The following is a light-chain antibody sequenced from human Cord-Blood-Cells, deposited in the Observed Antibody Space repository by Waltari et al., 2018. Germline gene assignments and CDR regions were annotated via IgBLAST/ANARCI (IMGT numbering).Light chain of an antibody. CDR1: SGSIASNY. J-gene: IGLJ2*01. CDR3: QSYDSSNHVV. CDR2: EDN. Sequence: NFMLTQPHSVSESPGETVTISCTLSSGSIASNYVQWYQQRPGSSPTTVIYEDNQRPSGVPDRFSGSIDSSSNSASLTISGLKTEDEADYYCQSYDSSNHVVFGGGTKLTVL. V-gene: IGLV6-57*01.